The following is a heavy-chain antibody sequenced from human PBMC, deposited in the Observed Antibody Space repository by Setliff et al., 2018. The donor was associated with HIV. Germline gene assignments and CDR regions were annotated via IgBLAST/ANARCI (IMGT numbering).Heavy chain of an antibody. CDR2: IYTSGNA. Sequence: PSETLSLTCTVSGDSISSITYSWNWIRQLPGKGLEWIGHIYTSGNADYNPSLKSRLSISVDTSKKHFSLKPSSVTAADTAVYYCAADTGFYFDSTGYSTAFDIWGPGTMVTV. D-gene: IGHD3-22*01. CDR1: GDSISSITYS. J-gene: IGHJ3*02. V-gene: IGHV4-31*03. CDR3: AADTGFYFDSTGYSTAFDI.